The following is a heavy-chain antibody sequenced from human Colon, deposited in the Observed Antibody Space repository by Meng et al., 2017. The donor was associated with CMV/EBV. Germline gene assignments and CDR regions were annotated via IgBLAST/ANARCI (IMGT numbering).Heavy chain of an antibody. V-gene: IGHV3-11*01. Sequence: FSLSNYYMSWIRQAPGKGLGWVSHSASDDTSVHYADSVKGRFTILRDNAKNSLYLEMNVLRAEDTAIYFCARPYDAGNYFASGSYYWGQGTLVTVSS. CDR1: FSLSNYY. CDR3: ARPYDAGNYFASGSYY. CDR2: SASDDTSV. D-gene: IGHD3-10*01. J-gene: IGHJ4*02.